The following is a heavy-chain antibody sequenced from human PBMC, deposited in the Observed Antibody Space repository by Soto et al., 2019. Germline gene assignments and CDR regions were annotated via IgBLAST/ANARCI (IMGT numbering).Heavy chain of an antibody. D-gene: IGHD6-13*01. V-gene: IGHV3-30-3*01. CDR1: GFTFSSCD. Sequence: QVQLVESGGGVVQPGRSLRLSCAASGFTFSSCDMHWVRQAPGEGLEWVAVISYDGSNKYYADSVKGRFTISRDNSKNTLYLQMNSLRAEDTAVYYSARDWGIAADDYWGQGTLVTVSP. CDR2: ISYDGSNK. CDR3: ARDWGIAADDY. J-gene: IGHJ4*02.